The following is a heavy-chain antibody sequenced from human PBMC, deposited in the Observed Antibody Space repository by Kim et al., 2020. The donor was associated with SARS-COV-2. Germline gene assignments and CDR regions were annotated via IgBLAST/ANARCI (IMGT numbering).Heavy chain of an antibody. V-gene: IGHV3-11*04. CDR3: ARVPVYGDDGVNWFDP. D-gene: IGHD4-17*01. J-gene: IGHJ5*02. Sequence: SGKGRVPISRDNAKNALYLQMNSLGAEDTAVYYCARVPVYGDDGVNWFDPWGPGTLVTVSS.